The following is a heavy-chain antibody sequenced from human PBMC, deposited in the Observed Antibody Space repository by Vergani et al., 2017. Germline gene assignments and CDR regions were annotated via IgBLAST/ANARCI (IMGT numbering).Heavy chain of an antibody. CDR3: ATAESTTGNTHDAFDI. CDR1: GYTLTELS. CDR2: FDPEDGET. J-gene: IGHJ3*02. V-gene: IGHV1-24*01. D-gene: IGHD1-1*01. Sequence: QVQLVQSGAEVKKPGASVKVSCKVSGYTLTELSMHWVRQAPGKGLEWMGGFDPEDGETIYAQKFQGRVTMTEDTSTDTAYMERSSLRSEDTAVYYCATAESTTGNTHDAFDIWGQGTMVTVSS.